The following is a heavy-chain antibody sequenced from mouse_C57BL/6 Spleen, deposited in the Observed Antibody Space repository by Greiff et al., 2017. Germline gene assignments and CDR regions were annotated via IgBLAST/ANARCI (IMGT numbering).Heavy chain of an antibody. D-gene: IGHD1-1*01. V-gene: IGHV1-15*01. J-gene: IGHJ3*01. CDR1: GYTFTDYE. CDR2: IDPETGGT. Sequence: VQLQQSGAELVRPGASVTLSCKASGYTFTDYEMHWVKQTPVHGLEWIGAIDPETGGTAYNQKFKGKAILTADKSSSTAYMELRSLTSEDSAVYCCTRAYGSSSFAYWGQGTLVTVSA. CDR3: TRAYGSSSFAY.